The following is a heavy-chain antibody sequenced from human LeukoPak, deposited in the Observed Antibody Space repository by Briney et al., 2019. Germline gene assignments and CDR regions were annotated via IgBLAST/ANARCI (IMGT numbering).Heavy chain of an antibody. D-gene: IGHD1-26*01. CDR1: GGTFSSYA. J-gene: IGHJ4*02. Sequence: ASVKVSCKASGGTFSSYAISWVRQAPGQGLEWMGRIIPILGIANYAQKFQGRVTITADKSTSTAYMELSSLRSEATAVYYCARAKQVGGRYHPPHYWGQGTLVTVSS. CDR3: ARAKQVGGRYHPPHY. CDR2: IIPILGIA. V-gene: IGHV1-69*04.